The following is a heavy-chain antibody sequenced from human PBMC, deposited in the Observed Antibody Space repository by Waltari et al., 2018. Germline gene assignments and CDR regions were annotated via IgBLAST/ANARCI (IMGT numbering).Heavy chain of an antibody. V-gene: IGHV4-38-2*01. CDR1: GYSISSGYY. CDR2: IYHSGST. D-gene: IGHD6-13*01. J-gene: IGHJ3*02. Sequence: QVQLQESGPGLVKPSETLSLTCAVSGYSISSGYYWGWIRQPPGKGLEWIGSIYHSGSTYYNPSLKRRVTISVDTSKNQFSLKLSSVTAADTAVYYCARQTRPTIAAAGTGAFDIWGQGTMVTVSS. CDR3: ARQTRPTIAAAGTGAFDI.